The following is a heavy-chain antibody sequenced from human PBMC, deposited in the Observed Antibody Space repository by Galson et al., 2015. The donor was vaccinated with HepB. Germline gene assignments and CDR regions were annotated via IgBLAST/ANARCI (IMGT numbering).Heavy chain of an antibody. D-gene: IGHD1-26*01. CDR3: ARSKWELPFFDN. CDR2: TYYRSKWYN. CDR1: GDSVSTNSVS. J-gene: IGHJ4*02. V-gene: IGHV6-1*01. Sequence: CAISGDSVSTNSVSWNWIRQSPSRGLEWLGRTYYRSKWYNDYAVSMKSRITIKPDTSKNHFSLQLTSVTPEDTATYYCARSKWELPFFDNWGQGTLVTVSS.